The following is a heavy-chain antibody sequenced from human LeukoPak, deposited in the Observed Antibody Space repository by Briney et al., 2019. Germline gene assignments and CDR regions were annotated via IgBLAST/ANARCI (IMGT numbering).Heavy chain of an antibody. V-gene: IGHV4-4*07. CDR2: IYTSGST. J-gene: IGHJ6*03. Sequence: SETLSLTCTVSGGSISSYYWSWIRQPAGKGLEWIGRIYTSGSTNYNPSLKSRVTISVDTSKNQFSLKLSSVTAADTAVYYCARDRDYGEIGYYYYYMDVWGKGTTVTVSS. CDR1: GGSISSYY. D-gene: IGHD4-17*01. CDR3: ARDRDYGEIGYYYYYMDV.